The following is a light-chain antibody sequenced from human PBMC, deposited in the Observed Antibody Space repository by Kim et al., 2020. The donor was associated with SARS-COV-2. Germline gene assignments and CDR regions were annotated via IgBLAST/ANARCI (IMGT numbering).Light chain of an antibody. CDR2: QDS. J-gene: IGLJ2*01. Sequence: SYELTQPPSVSVSPGQTASITCSGVKLGDKYACWYQQKPGQSPVLDIYQDSKLPSGIPERFSGSNSGNTATLTISGTQAMDDADYYCQAWDSSTAVFGEG. V-gene: IGLV3-1*01. CDR3: QAWDSSTAV. CDR1: KLGDKY.